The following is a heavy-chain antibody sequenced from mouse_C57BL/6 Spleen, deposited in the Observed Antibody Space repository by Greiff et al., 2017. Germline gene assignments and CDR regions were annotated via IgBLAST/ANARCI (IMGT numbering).Heavy chain of an antibody. Sequence: EVQLQQPGPVLVKPGASVKMSCKASGYTFTDYYMNWVKQSHGKSLEWIGVINPYNGGTSYNQKFKGKATLTVDKSSSTAYMELNSLTSEDSAVYYCARGAWDGFAYWGQGTLVTVSA. CDR2: INPYNGGT. CDR1: GYTFTDYY. V-gene: IGHV1-19*01. J-gene: IGHJ3*01. D-gene: IGHD4-1*01. CDR3: ARGAWDGFAY.